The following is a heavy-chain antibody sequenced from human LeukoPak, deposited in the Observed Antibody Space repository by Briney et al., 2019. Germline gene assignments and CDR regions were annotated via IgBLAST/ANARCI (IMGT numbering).Heavy chain of an antibody. CDR1: GFSFTNIW. Sequence: GGSLRISCAASGFSFTNIWMNWVRQAPGKGLEWVGRIKRKIDGETIDYAAPVKGRFTISRDNAKNSLYLQMNSLRAEDTAVYYCARDGVPRIAAAVEAYYYGMDVWGQGTTVTVSS. CDR2: IKRKIDGETI. D-gene: IGHD6-13*01. V-gene: IGHV3-15*07. J-gene: IGHJ6*02. CDR3: ARDGVPRIAAAVEAYYYGMDV.